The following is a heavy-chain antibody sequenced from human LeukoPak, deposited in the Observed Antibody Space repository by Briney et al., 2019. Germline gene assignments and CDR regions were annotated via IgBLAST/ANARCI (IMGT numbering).Heavy chain of an antibody. D-gene: IGHD6-19*01. J-gene: IGHJ4*02. V-gene: IGHV1-46*01. Sequence: GASVKVSCKASGYTFTTYGISWVRQAPGQGLEWMGIINPSGGGTSYAQKFQGRVSMTGDTSTSTVYMELSSLRSEDTAVYYCARDYLRGDSSGWYDYWGQGTLVTVSS. CDR3: ARDYLRGDSSGWYDY. CDR2: INPSGGGT. CDR1: GYTFTTYG.